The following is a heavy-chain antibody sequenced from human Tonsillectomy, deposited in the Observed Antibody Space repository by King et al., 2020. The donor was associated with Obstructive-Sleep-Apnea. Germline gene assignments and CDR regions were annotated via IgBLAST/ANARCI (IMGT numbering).Heavy chain of an antibody. CDR3: AKDRSDSGSYPYYFDY. J-gene: IGHJ4*02. Sequence: VQLVESGGGVVQPGRSLRLSCASSGFTFSSYGIHWVRPAPGKGREWVAVISYDGTKKYYADSVKGRFTISRDNSKNTLYLQMNSLRAEDTAVYYCAKDRSDSGSYPYYFDYWGQGTLVTVSS. V-gene: IGHV3-30*18. CDR1: GFTFSSYG. D-gene: IGHD1-26*01. CDR2: ISYDGTKK.